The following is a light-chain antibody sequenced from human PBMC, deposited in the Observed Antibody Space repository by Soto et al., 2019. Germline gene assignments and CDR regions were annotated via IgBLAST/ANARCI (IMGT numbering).Light chain of an antibody. Sequence: DFQMTQSPSSLSASVGDRVTITFRASQGISNYLAWYQQKPGKVPKLLIYAASTLQSGVPSRFSGSGSGTDFTLTISSLQPEDVATYYCQKCGIAPFTFGGGTKVDIK. V-gene: IGKV1-27*01. CDR2: AAS. CDR3: QKCGIAPFT. CDR1: QGISNY. J-gene: IGKJ4*01.